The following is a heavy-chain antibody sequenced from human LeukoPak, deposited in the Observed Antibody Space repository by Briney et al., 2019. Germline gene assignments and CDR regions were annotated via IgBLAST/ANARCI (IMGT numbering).Heavy chain of an antibody. D-gene: IGHD6-19*01. CDR1: GFTFSSYA. V-gene: IGHV3-30*14. CDR2: ISYDGSNK. J-gene: IGHJ4*02. Sequence: PGGSLRLSCAASGFTFSSYAMHWVRQAPGKGLEWVAVISYDGSNKYYADSVKGRFTISRDNSKNTLYLQMNSLRAEDTAVYYCARRFPPIAVAGVWGQGTLVTVSS. CDR3: ARRFPPIAVAGV.